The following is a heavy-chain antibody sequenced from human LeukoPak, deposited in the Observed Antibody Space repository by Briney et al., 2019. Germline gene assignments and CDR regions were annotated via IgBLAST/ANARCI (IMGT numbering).Heavy chain of an antibody. Sequence: SETLSLTCTVSGGSISSSSYYWGWIRQPPGKGLEWIGSIYYSGSTYYNPSLKSRVTISVDTSKNQFSLKLSSVTAADTAVYYCAKDRPGAILYFDCWGQGTLVTVSS. D-gene: IGHD1-26*01. V-gene: IGHV4-39*07. J-gene: IGHJ4*02. CDR3: AKDRPGAILYFDC. CDR1: GGSISSSSYY. CDR2: IYYSGST.